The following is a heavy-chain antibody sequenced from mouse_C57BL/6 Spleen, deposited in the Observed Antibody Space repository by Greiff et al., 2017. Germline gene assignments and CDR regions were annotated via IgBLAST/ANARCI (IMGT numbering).Heavy chain of an antibody. Sequence: QVQLQQPGAELVKPGASVKMSCKASGYTFTSYWITWVKPRPGQGLEWIGDIYPGSGSTNYNEKFKSKATLTVDTSSSTAYMQLSSLTSEDSAVYYCARWLLRNWYFDVWGTGTTVTVSS. CDR1: GYTFTSYW. J-gene: IGHJ1*03. CDR3: ARWLLRNWYFDV. CDR2: IYPGSGST. D-gene: IGHD2-3*01. V-gene: IGHV1-55*01.